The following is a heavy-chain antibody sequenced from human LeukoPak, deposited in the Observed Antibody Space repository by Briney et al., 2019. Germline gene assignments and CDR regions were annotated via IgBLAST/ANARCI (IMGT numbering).Heavy chain of an antibody. CDR2: IYYSGST. Sequence: SETLSLTCTVSGGSISSYYWSWIRQPPGKGLEWIGYIYYSGSTNYNPFLKSRVTISVDTSKNQFSLKLSSVTAADTAVYYCARVFGSYCSSTSCYYNWFDPWGQGTLVTVSS. CDR1: GGSISSYY. CDR3: ARVFGSYCSSTSCYYNWFDP. D-gene: IGHD2-2*01. V-gene: IGHV4-59*01. J-gene: IGHJ5*02.